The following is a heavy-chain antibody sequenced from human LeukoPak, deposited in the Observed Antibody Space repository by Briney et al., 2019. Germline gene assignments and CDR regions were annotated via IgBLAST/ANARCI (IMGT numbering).Heavy chain of an antibody. Sequence: PGRSLRLSCAASGFTFSSYAMHWVRQAPGKGLEWVAVISYDGSNKYYADSVKGRFTISRDNSKNTLYLQMNSLRAEDTAVYYCAHRGLWFGTHGNWFDPWGQGTLVTVSS. CDR1: GFTFSSYA. CDR3: AHRGLWFGTHGNWFDP. D-gene: IGHD3-10*01. CDR2: ISYDGSNK. V-gene: IGHV3-30-3*01. J-gene: IGHJ5*02.